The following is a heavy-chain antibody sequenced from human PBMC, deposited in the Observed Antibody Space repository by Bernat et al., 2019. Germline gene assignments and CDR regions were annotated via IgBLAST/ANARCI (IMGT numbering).Heavy chain of an antibody. CDR2: IKSKTDGGTT. V-gene: IGHV3-15*07. Sequence: EVQLVESGGGLVKSGGSLRLSCAASGFTFSNAWMNWVRQAPGKGLEWVGRIKSKTDGGTTDYAAPVKGRFTISRDDSKNTLYLQMNSLKTEDAAVYYCTRGRGGQKNCNGVCSHFFDYWGQGTLVTVSS. D-gene: IGHD2-8*01. CDR1: GFTFSNAW. CDR3: TRGRGGQKNCNGVCSHFFDY. J-gene: IGHJ4*02.